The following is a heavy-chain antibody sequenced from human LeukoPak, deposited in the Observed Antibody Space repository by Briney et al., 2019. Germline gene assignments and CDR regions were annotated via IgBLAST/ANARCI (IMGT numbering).Heavy chain of an antibody. CDR3: ARWRFGDQSIDI. CDR2: ISSSSSYT. J-gene: IGHJ3*02. CDR1: GFTFSDYY. Sequence: GGSLRLSCAASGFTFSDYYMSWIRQDPGKGLEWVSYISSSSSYTNYADSVKGRFTISRDNAKNSLYLQMNSLRAEDTAVYYCARWRFGDQSIDIWGQGTMVTVSS. D-gene: IGHD3-10*01. V-gene: IGHV3-11*06.